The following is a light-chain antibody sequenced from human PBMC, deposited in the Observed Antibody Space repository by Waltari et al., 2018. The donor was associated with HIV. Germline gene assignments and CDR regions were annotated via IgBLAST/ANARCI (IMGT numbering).Light chain of an antibody. V-gene: IGKV3-20*01. CDR3: TQYGILPL. CDR2: GAS. Sequence: EIVLTQSPGTLSLSPGDRATVSCRASQSVIRNFLVWYQQKPGLAPRLLIYGASIRAARIPDRFRGGGSGTDFSLTISSLQPEDFALYYCTQYGILPLFGPGPKVDI. J-gene: IGKJ3*01. CDR1: QSVIRNF.